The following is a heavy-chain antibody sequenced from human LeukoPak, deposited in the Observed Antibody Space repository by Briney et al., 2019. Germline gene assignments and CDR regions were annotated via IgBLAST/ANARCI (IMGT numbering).Heavy chain of an antibody. D-gene: IGHD6-19*01. CDR1: AFTFSNYF. Sequence: GGSLRLSCAASAFTFSNYFMSWVRQAPGKGLEWVANIKQDGSEKYYLDSVKGRFTISRDDTKNTLYLQMNSLRAADTAVYYCARDLRGISGWYEDYWGQGTLVTVSS. J-gene: IGHJ4*02. CDR3: ARDLRGISGWYEDY. CDR2: IKQDGSEK. V-gene: IGHV3-7*01.